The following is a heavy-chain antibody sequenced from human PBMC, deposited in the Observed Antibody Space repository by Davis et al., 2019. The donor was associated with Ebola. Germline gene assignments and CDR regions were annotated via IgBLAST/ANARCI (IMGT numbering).Heavy chain of an antibody. CDR3: TRDLLGTRDEA. Sequence: PGGSLRLSCAASGFTFSTYAMNWVRQAPGKGLEWVSYMSHSSNTIYYADSVKGRFTISRDNAKNSLYLQMNSLRAEDTAVYYCTRDLLGTRDEAWGQGTLVTVSS. D-gene: IGHD5-24*01. CDR2: MSHSSNTI. V-gene: IGHV3-48*04. J-gene: IGHJ5*02. CDR1: GFTFSTYA.